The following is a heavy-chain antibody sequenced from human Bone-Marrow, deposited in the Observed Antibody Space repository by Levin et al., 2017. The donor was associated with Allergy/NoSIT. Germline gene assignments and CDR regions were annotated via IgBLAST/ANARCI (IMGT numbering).Heavy chain of an antibody. V-gene: IGHV3-11*01. CDR3: ARERQWDHVPFFDS. CDR1: GFTFSDYY. D-gene: IGHD1-26*01. J-gene: IGHJ4*02. CDR2: LSNRGNTI. Sequence: GESLKISCAASGFTFSDYYMSWIRQAPGKGLEWVSYLSNRGNTIYYADSVKGRFTISRDNAKSSLFLQMDSLRVEDTAVYYCARERQWDHVPFFDSWGQGTLVTVSS.